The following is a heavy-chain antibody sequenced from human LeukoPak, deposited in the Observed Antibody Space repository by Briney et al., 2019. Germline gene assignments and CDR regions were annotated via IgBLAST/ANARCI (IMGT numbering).Heavy chain of an antibody. CDR1: GGSFSGYY. J-gene: IGHJ4*02. V-gene: IGHV4-34*01. D-gene: IGHD3-3*01. Sequence: SETLSLTCAVYGGSFSGYYWSWIRQPPGKGLEWIGEINHSGSTNYNPSLKSRVTISVDTSKNQFSLKLSSVTAADTAVYYWEKKGEITFLGWFPYFFDYGGQGPLVTVSS. CDR3: EKKGEITFLGWFPYFFDY. CDR2: INHSGST.